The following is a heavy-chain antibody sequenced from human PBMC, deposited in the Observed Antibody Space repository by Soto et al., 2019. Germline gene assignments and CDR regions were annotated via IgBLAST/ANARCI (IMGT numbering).Heavy chain of an antibody. D-gene: IGHD3-16*01. CDR3: ASDDGRGLTY. V-gene: IGHV3-74*01. CDR1: GISFSNSW. J-gene: IGHJ4*02. Sequence: EVQLVQSGGGLIQPGGSLRLSCAVSGISFSNSWMHWIRQIPGKGLVWVSHINNVGSIINYADSVRGRFTISRDNAGNTLYLQMNGLGVEDTATYYCASDDGRGLTYWGQGTSVTVSS. CDR2: INNVGSII.